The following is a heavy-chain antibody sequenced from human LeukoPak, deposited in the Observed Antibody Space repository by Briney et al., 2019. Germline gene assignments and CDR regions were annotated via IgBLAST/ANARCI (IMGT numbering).Heavy chain of an antibody. J-gene: IGHJ5*02. CDR2: IYHSGST. Sequence: SQTLSLTCTVSGGSISSGGYYWSWIRQPPGKGLEWIGYIYHSGSTYYNPSLKSRVTISVDRSKNQLSLKLSSVTAADTAVYYCAIERADSSGSSWGQGTLVTVSS. CDR1: GGSISSGGYY. D-gene: IGHD3-22*01. V-gene: IGHV4-30-2*01. CDR3: AIERADSSGSS.